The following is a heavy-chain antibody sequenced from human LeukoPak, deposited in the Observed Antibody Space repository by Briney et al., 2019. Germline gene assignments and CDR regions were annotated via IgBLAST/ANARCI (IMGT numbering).Heavy chain of an antibody. Sequence: GGSLRLSCAASGFTFSSYGMHWVRQAPGKGLEWVAVISYDGSNKYYADSVKGRFTISRDNSKNTLYLQMNSLRAEDTAVYYCARDDDYGGYVGWFDPWGQGTLVTVSS. CDR1: GFTFSSYG. CDR2: ISYDGSNK. D-gene: IGHD4-17*01. V-gene: IGHV3-30*03. CDR3: ARDDDYGGYVGWFDP. J-gene: IGHJ5*02.